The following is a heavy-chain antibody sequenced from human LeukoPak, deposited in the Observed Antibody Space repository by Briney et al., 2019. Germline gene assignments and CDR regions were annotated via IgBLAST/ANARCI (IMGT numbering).Heavy chain of an antibody. CDR1: GYTFTSYY. CDR2: INPSGGST. D-gene: IGHD4-17*01. V-gene: IGHV1-46*01. CDR3: ARDLRGDYEGESDY. Sequence: ASVKVSCKASGYTFTSYYMHWVRQAPGQGLEWMGIINPSGGSTSYAQKFQGRVTQTRDKSTSTVYMELSSLRSEDTDVYFCARDLRGDYEGESDYWGQGTLVTVSS. J-gene: IGHJ4*02.